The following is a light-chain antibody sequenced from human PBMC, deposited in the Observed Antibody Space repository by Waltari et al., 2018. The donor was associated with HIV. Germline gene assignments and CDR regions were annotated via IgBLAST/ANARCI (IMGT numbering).Light chain of an antibody. J-gene: IGKJ5*01. CDR2: GAS. V-gene: IGKV3-11*01. CDR3: HQRSNWPIT. CDR1: QSVSSY. Sequence: EIVLTQSPATLSLSPGDRPTLSCRARQSVSSYLAWYQQKPGQAPRLLFYGASSRATGIPAMFSGSGSGTDFTLTISSLEPGDFGVYYCHQRSNWPITFGQGTRLDI.